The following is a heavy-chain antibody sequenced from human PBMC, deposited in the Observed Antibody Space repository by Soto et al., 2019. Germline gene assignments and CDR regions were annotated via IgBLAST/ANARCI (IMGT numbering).Heavy chain of an antibody. CDR2: ISYDGSSK. Sequence: PGGSLRLSCAASGFTFSSYAMHWVRQAPGKGLEWVAVISYDGSSKYYADSVKGRFTISRDNSKNTLYLQMNSLRAEDTAVYYCAKERPNYYDSSGYQTDYFDYWGQGTLVTVSS. V-gene: IGHV3-30*18. J-gene: IGHJ4*02. D-gene: IGHD3-22*01. CDR3: AKERPNYYDSSGYQTDYFDY. CDR1: GFTFSSYA.